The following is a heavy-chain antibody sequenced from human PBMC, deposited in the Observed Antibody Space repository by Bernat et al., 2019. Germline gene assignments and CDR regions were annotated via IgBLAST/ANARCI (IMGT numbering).Heavy chain of an antibody. CDR2: INPNSGGT. Sequence: QVQLVQSGAEVKKPGASVKVSCKASGYTFTVYYMHWVRQAPGQGLEGMGWINPNSGGTNYAQKFQGWVTMTRDTSISTAYMELSRLRSDDTAVYYCARAGAGIVVVPAAISAESFDYWGQGTLVTVSS. CDR1: GYTFTVYY. J-gene: IGHJ4*02. V-gene: IGHV1-2*04. D-gene: IGHD2-2*01. CDR3: ARAGAGIVVVPAAISAESFDY.